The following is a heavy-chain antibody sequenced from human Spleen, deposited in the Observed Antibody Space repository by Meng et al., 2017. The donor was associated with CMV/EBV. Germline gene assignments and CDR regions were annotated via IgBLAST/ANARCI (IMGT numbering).Heavy chain of an antibody. CDR1: GYTFTDCC. CDR2: INPNTGDT. J-gene: IGHJ2*01. Sequence: KSSGYTFTDCCIHWVRQAPGKGLEWMGRINPNTGDTNYAPKFQGRVTMTRDTSIRTAYMELRRLRSDDTAVYYCARSRTGVFGYFDLWGRGTLVTVSS. CDR3: ARSRTGVFGYFDL. V-gene: IGHV1-2*06. D-gene: IGHD7-27*01.